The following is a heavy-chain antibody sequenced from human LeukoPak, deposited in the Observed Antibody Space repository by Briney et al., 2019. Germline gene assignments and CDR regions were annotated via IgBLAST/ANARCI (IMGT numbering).Heavy chain of an antibody. Sequence: ASVKVSCKASVYTFSTCYMHWVRQAPGQGLEWMGIINPSGGSTSYAQKFQGRVTMTRDTSTSTVYMELSSLRSEHTAVYYCAREWTVTTGIDYWGQGNLVTVSS. D-gene: IGHD4-17*01. J-gene: IGHJ4*02. CDR3: AREWTVTTGIDY. CDR1: VYTFSTCY. CDR2: INPSGGST. V-gene: IGHV1-46*01.